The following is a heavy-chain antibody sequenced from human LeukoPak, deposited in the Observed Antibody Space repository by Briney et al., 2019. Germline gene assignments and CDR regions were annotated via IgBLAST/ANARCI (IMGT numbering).Heavy chain of an antibody. CDR1: GGSISSSSDY. V-gene: IGHV4-39*07. J-gene: IGHJ2*01. D-gene: IGHD3-22*01. CDR3: ARVGSSYDSSGYYWYFDL. CDR2: IYYHENT. Sequence: SETLSLTCTVSGGSISSSSDYWGWIRQAPGKGLEWIGSIYYHENTYYNSSLKSRVTISVDTSKNQFSLKLSSVTAADTAVYYCARVGSSYDSSGYYWYFDLWGRGTLVTVSS.